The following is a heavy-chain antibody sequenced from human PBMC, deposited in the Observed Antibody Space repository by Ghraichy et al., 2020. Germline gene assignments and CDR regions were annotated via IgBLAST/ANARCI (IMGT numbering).Heavy chain of an antibody. CDR3: AHRGKCNGGSCHTRWEYYAMDV. Sequence: SGPTLVKPTQTLMLTCTFSGFSFTSSGVGVGWIRQPPGEALEWLALIYWNDDKRYSPSLGSRVTITKDTSKNQVVLTMTNMDPVDTATYYCAHRGKCNGGSCHTRWEYYAMDVWGQGITVTVSS. CDR1: GFSFTSSGVG. CDR2: IYWNDDK. J-gene: IGHJ6*02. D-gene: IGHD2-15*01. V-gene: IGHV2-5*01.